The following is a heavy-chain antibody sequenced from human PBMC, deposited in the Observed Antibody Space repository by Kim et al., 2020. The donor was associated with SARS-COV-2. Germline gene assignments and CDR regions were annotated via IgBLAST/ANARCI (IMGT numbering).Heavy chain of an antibody. CDR1: GFTFSSYA. CDR2: ISYDGSNK. CDR3: ARPYSGSYYSWFDP. V-gene: IGHV3-30*09. D-gene: IGHD1-26*01. Sequence: GGSLRLSCAASGFTFSSYAMHWVRQAPGKGLEWVAVISYDGSNKYYADSLKGRFAISRDNSKNTLYLQMNSLRAEDTAVYFCARPYSGSYYSWFDPWGQGTPVTVSS. J-gene: IGHJ5*02.